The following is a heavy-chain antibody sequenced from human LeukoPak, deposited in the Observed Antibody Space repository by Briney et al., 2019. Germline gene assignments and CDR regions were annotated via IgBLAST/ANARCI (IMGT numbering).Heavy chain of an antibody. CDR1: GFTFSSYA. CDR3: ARYSSSWYLTWGTLDY. J-gene: IGHJ4*02. D-gene: IGHD6-13*01. V-gene: IGHV3-23*01. CDR2: ISGSGGST. Sequence: GGSLGLSCAASGFTFSSYAMSWVRQAPGKGLEWVSAISGSGGSTYYADSVKGRFTISRDNSKNTLYLQMNSLRAEDTAVYYCARYSSSWYLTWGTLDYWGQGTLVTVSS.